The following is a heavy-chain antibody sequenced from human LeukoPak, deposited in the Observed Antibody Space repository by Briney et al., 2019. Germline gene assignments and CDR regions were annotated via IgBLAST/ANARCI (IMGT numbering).Heavy chain of an antibody. CDR1: GGTFSSYT. V-gene: IGHV1-69*05. Sequence: SVKVSCKASGGTFSSYTISWVRQAPGQGLEWMGGIIPIFGTANYAQKFQGRVTITTDESTSTAYMELSSLRSEDTAVYYCARVSIAAAGTLDYWGQGTLVTVSS. J-gene: IGHJ4*02. CDR2: IIPIFGTA. D-gene: IGHD6-13*01. CDR3: ARVSIAAAGTLDY.